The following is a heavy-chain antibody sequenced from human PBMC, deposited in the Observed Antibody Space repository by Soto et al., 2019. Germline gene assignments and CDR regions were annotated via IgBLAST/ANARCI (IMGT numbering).Heavy chain of an antibody. CDR3: ASGNNYDFWSGYYMDYYYYYMDF. CDR2: IYSGGST. D-gene: IGHD3-3*01. Sequence: GGSLRLSCAASGFTVSSNYMSWVGQAPGKGLEWVSVIYSGGSTYYADSVKGRFTISRDNSKNTLYLQMNSLRAEDTAVYYCASGNNYDFWSGYYMDYYYYYMDFWGKGTTVTVSS. J-gene: IGHJ6*03. V-gene: IGHV3-66*01. CDR1: GFTVSSNY.